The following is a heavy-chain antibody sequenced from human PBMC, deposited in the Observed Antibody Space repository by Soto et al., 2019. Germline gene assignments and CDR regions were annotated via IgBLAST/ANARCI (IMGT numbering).Heavy chain of an antibody. CDR3: ARALILTGYYIHDAFDI. CDR1: GGSISNSY. CDR2: IYSSGST. Sequence: PSETLSLTCTVSGGSISNSYWSWIRQSPEKGLEWIGYIYSSGSTNYNPSLNSRVIISVDASKNQFSVRLSSLTAADTAVYYCARALILTGYYIHDAFDIWGQGTMVTVSS. J-gene: IGHJ3*02. D-gene: IGHD3-9*01. V-gene: IGHV4-59*01.